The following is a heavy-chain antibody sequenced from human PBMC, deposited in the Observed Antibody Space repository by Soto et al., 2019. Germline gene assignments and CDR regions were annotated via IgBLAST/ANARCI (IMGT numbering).Heavy chain of an antibody. Sequence: SETLSLTCTVSGGSISSSSYYWGWIRQPPGKGLEWIGSIYYSGSTYYNPSLKSRVTISVDTSKNQFSLKLSSVTADDTAVYYCARDPGHSSGWWGGWSFDYWGQGTLVTVSS. V-gene: IGHV4-39*07. J-gene: IGHJ4*02. D-gene: IGHD6-19*01. CDR3: ARDPGHSSGWWGGWSFDY. CDR1: GGSISSSSYY. CDR2: IYYSGST.